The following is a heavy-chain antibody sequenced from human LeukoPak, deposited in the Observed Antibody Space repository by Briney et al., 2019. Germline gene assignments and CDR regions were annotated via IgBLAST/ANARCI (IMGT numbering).Heavy chain of an antibody. CDR3: ARGPDGYNHFDY. J-gene: IGHJ4*02. Sequence: GSLRLSCAASGFTVSSNYMSWVRQAPGKGLEWVSVIYSGGSTYYADSVKGRFTISRDNSKNTLYLQMNSLRAEDTAVYYCARGPDGYNHFDYWGQGTLVTVSS. CDR2: IYSGGST. D-gene: IGHD5-24*01. V-gene: IGHV3-53*01. CDR1: GFTVSSNY.